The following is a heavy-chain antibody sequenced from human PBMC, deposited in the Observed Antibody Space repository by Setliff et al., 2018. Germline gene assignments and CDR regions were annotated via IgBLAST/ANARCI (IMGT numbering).Heavy chain of an antibody. CDR3: TTGYISGYYIGH. D-gene: IGHD6-19*01. V-gene: IGHV3-15*01. CDR1: ELIFSHTW. Sequence: GSLRLSCAAPELIFSHTWMNWVRQAPGKGLEWVGRIKGQTDGGTTDYAAPVKGRFSISRDDSKNTVYLRMNSLKTEDTAVYYCTTGYISGYYIGHWGLGTLVTVSS. J-gene: IGHJ4*02. CDR2: IKGQTDGGTT.